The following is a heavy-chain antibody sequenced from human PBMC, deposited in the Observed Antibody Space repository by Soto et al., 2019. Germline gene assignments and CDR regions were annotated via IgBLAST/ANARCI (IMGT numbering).Heavy chain of an antibody. J-gene: IGHJ4*02. CDR1: GFTVSSNY. CDR2: IYSGGST. Sequence: GGSLRLSCAASGFTVSSNYMSWVRQAPGKGLEWVSVIYSGGSTYYPGSVKGRFTISRENAKNSLYLQMNSLRAEDTAVYYCARGYLGSFDYWGQGTLVTVSS. CDR3: ARGYLGSFDY. V-gene: IGHV3-53*01. D-gene: IGHD7-27*01.